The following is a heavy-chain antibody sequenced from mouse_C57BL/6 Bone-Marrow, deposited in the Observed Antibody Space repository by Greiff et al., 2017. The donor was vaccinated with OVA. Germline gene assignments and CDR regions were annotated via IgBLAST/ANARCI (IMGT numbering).Heavy chain of an antibody. CDR1: GYTFTSYW. J-gene: IGHJ2*01. D-gene: IGHD1-1*01. CDR2: IDPSDSET. CDR3: AREEAITTVVSYYFDY. V-gene: IGHV1-52*01. Sequence: QVHVKQPGAELVRPGSSVKLSCKASGYTFTSYWMHWVKQRPIQGLEWIGNIDPSDSETHYNQKFKDKATLTVDKSSSTAYMQLSSLTSEDSAVYYCAREEAITTVVSYYFDYWGQGTTLTVSS.